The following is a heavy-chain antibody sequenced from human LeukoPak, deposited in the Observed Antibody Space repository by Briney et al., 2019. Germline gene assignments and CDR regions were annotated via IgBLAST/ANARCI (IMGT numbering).Heavy chain of an antibody. CDR2: IYSGGST. D-gene: IGHD5-24*01. Sequence: PGGSLRLSCAASGFTVSGNYMSWVRQAPGQGLEWVSLIYSGGSTYYDDSVRGRFTISRDNSKNTLYLQLNSLRAEDTAVYYCARSGVATIHDWGQGSPVTVSS. CDR1: GFTVSGNY. V-gene: IGHV3-53*01. J-gene: IGHJ4*02. CDR3: ARSGVATIHD.